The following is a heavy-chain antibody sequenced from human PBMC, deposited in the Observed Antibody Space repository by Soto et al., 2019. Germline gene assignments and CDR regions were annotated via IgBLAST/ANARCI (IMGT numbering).Heavy chain of an antibody. V-gene: IGHV2-5*02. D-gene: IGHD3-3*01. CDR3: AHRATMSIFGLIIDNGIWFDP. J-gene: IGHJ5*02. Sequence: QINLIESGPTLVKPTQTLTLTCTFSGFSLSTSGAAVGWVRQPPGRALEWLALIYWDGDKRYNASLGNRLTITKDTSMDQVVRTLSNVDPADTATYYCAHRATMSIFGLIIDNGIWFDPWGQGTRVSVSS. CDR2: IYWDGDK. CDR1: GFSLSTSGAA.